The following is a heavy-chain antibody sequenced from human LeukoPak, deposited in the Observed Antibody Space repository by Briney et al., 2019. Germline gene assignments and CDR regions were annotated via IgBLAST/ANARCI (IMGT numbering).Heavy chain of an antibody. V-gene: IGHV3-7*01. D-gene: IGHD3-10*01. CDR3: AREHGSGTNVYFDY. Sequence: PGGSLRLSCAASGFTFSNYWMSWVRQAPGKGLEWVANIKQDGSEKYYVDYVKGRFTISRDNAKNSLSLQMNSLRAEDTAVYYCAREHGSGTNVYFDYWGQGALVTVSS. J-gene: IGHJ4*02. CDR1: GFTFSNYW. CDR2: IKQDGSEK.